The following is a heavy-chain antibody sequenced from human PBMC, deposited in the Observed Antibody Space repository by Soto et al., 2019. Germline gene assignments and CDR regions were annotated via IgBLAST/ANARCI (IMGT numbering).Heavy chain of an antibody. CDR3: ASPSYGSGSYYMPVGY. J-gene: IGHJ4*02. CDR2: INWNGGST. Sequence: EVQLVESGGSVVRPGGSLRLSCAASGFTFDDYSMSWVRQAPGKGLEWVSGINWNGGSTGYADSVKGRFTISRDNAKNSLYLQMNSLRAEDTALYYCASPSYGSGSYYMPVGYWGQGTLVTVSS. V-gene: IGHV3-20*04. D-gene: IGHD3-10*01. CDR1: GFTFDDYS.